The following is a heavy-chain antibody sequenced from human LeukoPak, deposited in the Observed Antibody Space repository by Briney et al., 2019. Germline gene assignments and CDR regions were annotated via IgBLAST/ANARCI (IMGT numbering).Heavy chain of an antibody. D-gene: IGHD1-14*01. CDR3: ARYADGIFY. CDR1: GSTFSSSW. J-gene: IGHJ4*02. CDR2: VNGDGTGT. V-gene: IGHV3-74*01. Sequence: GGSLRLSCAASGSTFSSSWMHWVRQAPGKGLIWVSRVNGDGTGTIYADSVKGRFTISRDNAKNTLYLQMNSLRAEDTAVYYCARYADGIFYWGQGTLVTVSS.